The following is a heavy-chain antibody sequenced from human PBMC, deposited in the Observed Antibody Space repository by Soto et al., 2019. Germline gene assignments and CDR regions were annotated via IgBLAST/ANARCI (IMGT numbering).Heavy chain of an antibody. Sequence: QVQLQESGPGLVKPSETLSLTCTVSGGSISSYYWSWIRQPPGKGLEWIGYIYYSGSTNYNPSLKSRVTISVDTSKNQFSLKLSSVTAADTAVYYCARAISWNEYYFDYWGQGTLVTVSS. CDR3: ARAISWNEYYFDY. CDR1: GGSISSYY. J-gene: IGHJ4*02. CDR2: IYYSGST. V-gene: IGHV4-59*01. D-gene: IGHD1-1*01.